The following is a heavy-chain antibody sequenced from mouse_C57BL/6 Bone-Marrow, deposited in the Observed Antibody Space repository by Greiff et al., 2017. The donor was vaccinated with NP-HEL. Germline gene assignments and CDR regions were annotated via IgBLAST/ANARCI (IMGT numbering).Heavy chain of an antibody. CDR1: GFNIKDDY. CDR3: TTHYYGSSRFDY. Sequence: EVKLVESGAELVRPGASVKLSCTASGFNIKDDYMHWVKQRPEQGLEWIGWIDPENGDTEYASKFQGKATITADTSSNTAYLQLSSLTSEDTAVYYCTTHYYGSSRFDYWGQGTTLTVSS. D-gene: IGHD1-1*01. V-gene: IGHV14-4*01. J-gene: IGHJ2*01. CDR2: IDPENGDT.